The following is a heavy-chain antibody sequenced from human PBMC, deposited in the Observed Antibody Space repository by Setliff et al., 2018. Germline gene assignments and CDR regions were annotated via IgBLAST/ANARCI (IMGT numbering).Heavy chain of an antibody. D-gene: IGHD5-18*01. CDR2: ISGYNGNT. CDR3: ATFRGYTYGYDY. J-gene: IGHJ4*02. V-gene: IGHV1-18*01. CDR1: GYTFTTYA. Sequence: GASVKVSCKASGYTFTTYAMTWMRQAPGQGLEWMGWISGYNGNTIYAQNFQGRVTMTTDASTNTAYMELRSLGSDDTAVYYCATFRGYTYGYDYWGQGTLVTVSS.